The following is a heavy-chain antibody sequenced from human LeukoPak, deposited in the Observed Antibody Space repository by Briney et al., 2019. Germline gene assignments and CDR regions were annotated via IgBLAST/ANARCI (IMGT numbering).Heavy chain of an antibody. Sequence: ASVKVSCKASGYTFTGYYMHWVRQAPGQGLEWMGWINPNSGGTNYAQKFQGRVTMTRDTSTSTAYMELSRLRSDDTAVYYCAREGAAAAGPTLFDYWGQGTLVTVSS. J-gene: IGHJ4*02. CDR1: GYTFTGYY. CDR2: INPNSGGT. CDR3: AREGAAAAGPTLFDY. V-gene: IGHV1-2*02. D-gene: IGHD6-13*01.